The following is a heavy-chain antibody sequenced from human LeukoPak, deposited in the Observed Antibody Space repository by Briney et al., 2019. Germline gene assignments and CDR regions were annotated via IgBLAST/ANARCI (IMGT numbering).Heavy chain of an antibody. J-gene: IGHJ4*02. CDR1: GASISSGSNY. CDR3: ARRYGRFGVVYFDY. CDR2: IYYSGST. V-gene: IGHV4-39*01. Sequence: SETLSLTCSVSGASISSGSNYWGWIRQPPGKTLEWIGSIYYSGSTYYNPSLKSRVTISVDTSKNQFSLKLNSMTAADTAVYYCARRYGRFGVVYFDYWGQGTLVTVSS. D-gene: IGHD3-3*01.